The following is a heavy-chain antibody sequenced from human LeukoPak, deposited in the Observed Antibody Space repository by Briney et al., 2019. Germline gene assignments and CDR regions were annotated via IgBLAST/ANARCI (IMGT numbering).Heavy chain of an antibody. CDR1: DGSISSSRYY. J-gene: IGHJ6*03. Sequence: PSETLSLTCIVSDGSISSSRYYWGWIRQPPGKGLEWIGSIYYSGSTNYNPSLKSRVTISVDTSNNQFSLRLRSVTAADTAVYFCARGRVSSSTWYSTYYYFFYMDFWGKGTTVTVSS. V-gene: IGHV4-39*07. D-gene: IGHD4-11*01. CDR3: ARGRVSSSTWYSTYYYFFYMDF. CDR2: IYYSGST.